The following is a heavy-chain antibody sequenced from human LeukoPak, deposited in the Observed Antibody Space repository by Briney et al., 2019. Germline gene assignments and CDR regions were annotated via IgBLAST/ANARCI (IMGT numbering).Heavy chain of an antibody. CDR3: AGVDKINDFWSGYYTPGRYYYYMDV. CDR2: ISSSGSTI. CDR1: GFTFSDYY. Sequence: GGSLRLSCAASGFTFSDYYMSWIRQAPGKGLEWVSYISSSGSTIYYADSVKGRFTIYRDNAKNSLYLQMNSLRAGDTAVYYCAGVDKINDFWSGYYTPGRYYYYMDVWGKGTTVTVSS. J-gene: IGHJ6*03. D-gene: IGHD3-3*01. V-gene: IGHV3-11*04.